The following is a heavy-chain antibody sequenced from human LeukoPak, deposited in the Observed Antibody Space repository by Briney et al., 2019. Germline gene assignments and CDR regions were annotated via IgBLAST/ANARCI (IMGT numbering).Heavy chain of an antibody. J-gene: IGHJ4*02. Sequence: GGSLRPSCAPSGFTSSSYDMHWVRQVPGKGLEWVAVISYDGSNKYYADSVKGRFTISRHNSKNTLYLQMNSLRAEDTAVYYCARDCGSYGSGSCRPLDCWGQGTLVTVSS. V-gene: IGHV3-30*04. CDR2: ISYDGSNK. CDR3: ARDCGSYGSGSCRPLDC. D-gene: IGHD3-10*01. CDR1: GFTSSSYD.